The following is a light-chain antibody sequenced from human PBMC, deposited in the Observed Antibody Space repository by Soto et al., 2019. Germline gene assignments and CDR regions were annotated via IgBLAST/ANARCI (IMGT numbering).Light chain of an antibody. Sequence: QSVLTQPPSASGTPGQRVTISCSGSSCNIGSNYVYWYQQLPGTAPKLLIYSNNQRPSGVPDRFSGSTSGTSASLAISGPGSEAEDDYYCAAWDDSLSVVVFGGGTKLTVL. CDR2: SNN. CDR3: AAWDDSLSVVV. J-gene: IGLJ2*01. CDR1: SCNIGSNY. V-gene: IGLV1-47*02.